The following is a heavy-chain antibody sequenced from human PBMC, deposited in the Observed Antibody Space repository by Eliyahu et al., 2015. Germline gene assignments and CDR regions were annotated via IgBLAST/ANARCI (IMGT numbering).Heavy chain of an antibody. CDR1: GGSISSGGYY. Sequence: QVQLQESGPGLVKPSQTLSLXCTXXGGSISSGGYYWSWIRQHPGKGLEWIGYIYYSGSTYYNPSLKSRVTISVDTSKNQFSLKLSSVTAADTAVYYCARDRNYGYAFDIWGQGTMVTVSS. CDR3: ARDRNYGYAFDI. V-gene: IGHV4-31*03. D-gene: IGHD4-17*01. J-gene: IGHJ3*02. CDR2: IYYSGST.